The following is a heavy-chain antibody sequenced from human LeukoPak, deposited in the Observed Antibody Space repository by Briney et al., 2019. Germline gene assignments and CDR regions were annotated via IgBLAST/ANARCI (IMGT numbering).Heavy chain of an antibody. Sequence: GASVKVSCKASGYTFSIYNMHWVRQAPGQGLEWMGGIIPIFGTANYAQKFQGRVTITTDESTSTAYMELSSLRSEDTAVYYCARDLHASITGTTSMYYWGQGTLVTVSS. D-gene: IGHD1-7*01. CDR2: IIPIFGTA. CDR1: GYTFSIYN. CDR3: ARDLHASITGTTSMYY. V-gene: IGHV1-69*05. J-gene: IGHJ4*02.